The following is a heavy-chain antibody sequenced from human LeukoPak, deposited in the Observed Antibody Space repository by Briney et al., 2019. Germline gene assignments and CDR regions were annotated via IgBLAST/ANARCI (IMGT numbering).Heavy chain of an antibody. CDR1: GFTFSSYS. J-gene: IGHJ4*02. CDR2: ISSSSSYI. Sequence: GGSLRLSCAASGFTFSSYSMNWVRQAPGKGLEWVSSISSSSSYIYYADSVKGRFTISRDNAKNTLYLQMNSLRAEDAAVYYCARARLWREPYYFDYWGQGTLVTVSS. V-gene: IGHV3-21*01. D-gene: IGHD3-3*01. CDR3: ARARLWREPYYFDY.